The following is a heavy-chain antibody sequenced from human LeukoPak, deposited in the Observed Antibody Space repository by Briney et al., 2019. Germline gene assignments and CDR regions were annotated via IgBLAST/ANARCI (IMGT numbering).Heavy chain of an antibody. CDR2: ISGSGGST. CDR3: AKDRTLCSGGTCYPYYFDY. J-gene: IGHJ4*02. D-gene: IGHD2-15*01. V-gene: IGHV3-23*01. Sequence: GGSLRLSCAASGFTFSSYEMNWVRQAPGKGLEWISAISGSGGSTYSADSVKGRFTISRDNSKNTLYLQMNSLRAEDTAIYFCAKDRTLCSGGTCYPYYFDYWGQGTLVTVSS. CDR1: GFTFSSYE.